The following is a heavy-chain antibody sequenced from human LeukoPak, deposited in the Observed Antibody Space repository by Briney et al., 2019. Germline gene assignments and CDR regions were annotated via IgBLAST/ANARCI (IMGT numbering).Heavy chain of an antibody. J-gene: IGHJ5*02. CDR2: INPNSGDT. CDR1: GYTFTGYY. V-gene: IGHV1-2*02. D-gene: IGHD6-13*01. Sequence: GASVTVSCKASGYTFTGYYMHWVRQAPGQGLEWMGWINPNSGDTNYAKKFQGRVTMTRDTSISTAYMELSRLRSDDTAVYSCEREPLLIAAAVSGWFDPWGQGTLVIVSS. CDR3: EREPLLIAAAVSGWFDP.